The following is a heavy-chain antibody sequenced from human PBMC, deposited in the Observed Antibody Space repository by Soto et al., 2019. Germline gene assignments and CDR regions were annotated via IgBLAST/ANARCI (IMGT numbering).Heavy chain of an antibody. Sequence: GASVKVSCKASGYTFTTYGISWVRQAPGQGLEWMGWIGTYNGNTQFAQKFQGRVTMTTDTSTSTVYMELRSLTSDDTAVYYCERDGSAEVLPDYWSQGTLVTVSS. D-gene: IGHD2-15*01. CDR2: IGTYNGNT. CDR1: GYTFTTYG. V-gene: IGHV1-18*01. CDR3: ERDGSAEVLPDY. J-gene: IGHJ4*02.